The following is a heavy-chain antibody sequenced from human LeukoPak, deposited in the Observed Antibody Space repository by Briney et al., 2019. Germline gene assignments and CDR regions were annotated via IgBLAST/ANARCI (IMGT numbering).Heavy chain of an antibody. CDR3: ARDRPNYYGSDGHYYRRDGDY. D-gene: IGHD3-22*01. V-gene: IGHV3-23*01. CDR1: GFTFSIYA. CDR2: ITSRGEST. Sequence: PGGSLRLSCAASGFTFSIYAMSWVLQAPGKGLQWVSSITSRGESTWYVDSVKGRFTITRDNSENTLYLQMHSLRAEDTAVYYCARDRPNYYGSDGHYYRRDGDYWGRGTLVSVSS. J-gene: IGHJ4*02.